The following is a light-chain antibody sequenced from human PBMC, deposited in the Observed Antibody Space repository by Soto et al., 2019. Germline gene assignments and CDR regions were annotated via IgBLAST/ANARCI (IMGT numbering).Light chain of an antibody. J-gene: IGKJ4*01. Sequence: DIEMTQSPPILSVSPGEGATLSCRASQRISTNLAWYQHIPGQAPRLLIVSSSRRPTDVPARFSGSGSGTDFTLTISSLQSEDSAVYYCQQYNNWPPLTFGGGTKVDIK. CDR3: QQYNNWPPLT. V-gene: IGKV3-15*01. CDR2: SSS. CDR1: QRISTN.